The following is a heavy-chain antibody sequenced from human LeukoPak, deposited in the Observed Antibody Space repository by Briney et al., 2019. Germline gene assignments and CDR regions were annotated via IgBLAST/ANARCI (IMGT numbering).Heavy chain of an antibody. Sequence: GASVKVSCKASGYTFTSYGISWVRQAPGQGLEWMGWISAYNGNTNYAQKLQGRVTMTTDTSTSTAYMELRSLRSDDTAVYYCARGEWCYYGSGSKCAFDIWGQGTMVTVSS. CDR2: ISAYNGNT. D-gene: IGHD3-10*01. CDR3: ARGEWCYYGSGSKCAFDI. CDR1: GYTFTSYG. V-gene: IGHV1-18*01. J-gene: IGHJ3*02.